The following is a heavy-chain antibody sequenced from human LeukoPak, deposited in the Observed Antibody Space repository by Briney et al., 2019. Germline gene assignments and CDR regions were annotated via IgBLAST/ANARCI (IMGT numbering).Heavy chain of an antibody. V-gene: IGHV1-24*01. D-gene: IGHD4-17*01. Sequence: ASVKVSCKVSGYTLTELSMHWVRQAPGKGLEWMGGFDPEDGETIYAQKFQGRVTMTEDTSTDTAYMELSSLRSEDTAVNYCATVGLTTVTTFWFDPWGQGTLVTVSS. J-gene: IGHJ5*02. CDR1: GYTLTELS. CDR3: ATVGLTTVTTFWFDP. CDR2: FDPEDGET.